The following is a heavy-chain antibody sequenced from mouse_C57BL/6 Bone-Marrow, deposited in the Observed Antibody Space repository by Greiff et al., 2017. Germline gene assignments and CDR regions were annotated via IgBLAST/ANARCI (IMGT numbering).Heavy chain of an antibody. CDR2: ISSGSSTI. D-gene: IGHD4-1*01. V-gene: IGHV5-17*01. CDR1: GFTFSDYG. CDR3: ARPLWDAMDY. J-gene: IGHJ4*01. Sequence: DVQLVESGGGLVKPGGSLKLSCAASGFTFSDYGMHWVRQAPEKGLEWVAYISSGSSTIYYADTVKGRFTISRDNAKNTLFLQMTSLRSEDTAMYYCARPLWDAMDYWGQGTSVTVSS.